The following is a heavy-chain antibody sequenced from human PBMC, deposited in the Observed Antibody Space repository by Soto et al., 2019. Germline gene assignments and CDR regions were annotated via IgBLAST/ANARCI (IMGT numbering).Heavy chain of an antibody. CDR2: INAGNGNT. CDR3: ARVVTGTGGGEYFDY. D-gene: IGHD1-20*01. J-gene: IGHJ4*02. CDR1: GYTFTSYA. V-gene: IGHV1-3*01. Sequence: ASVKVSCKASGYTFTSYAMHWVRQAPGQRLEWMGWINAGNGNTKHSQKFQGRVTITRDTSASTAYMELSSLRSEDTAVYYCARVVTGTGGGEYFDYWGQGTLVTAPQ.